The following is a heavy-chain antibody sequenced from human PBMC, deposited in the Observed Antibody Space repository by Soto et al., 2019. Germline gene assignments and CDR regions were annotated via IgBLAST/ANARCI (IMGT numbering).Heavy chain of an antibody. CDR2: IYPGDSDT. D-gene: IGHD6-25*01. Sequence: SLKISCKASGYSFTSHWIGWVRQMPGKGLEWMGIIYPGDSDTRYSPSFQGQVTISADKSISTAYLQWSSLKASDTAMYYCARHPDAAHTSDFDYWGQGTLVTVSS. CDR3: ARHPDAAHTSDFDY. CDR1: GYSFTSHW. V-gene: IGHV5-51*01. J-gene: IGHJ4*02.